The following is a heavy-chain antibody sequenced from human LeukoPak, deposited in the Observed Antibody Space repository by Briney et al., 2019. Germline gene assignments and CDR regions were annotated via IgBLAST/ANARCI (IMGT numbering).Heavy chain of an antibody. Sequence: SVNVSCKASGGTFSSYAISWVRQAPGQGLEWMGGIIPIFGTANYAQKFQGRVTITADESTSTAYVELRILRSEDTAVYYCASAGTPYSSGWYVPRDYYSYGMDVWGQGTTVTVSS. J-gene: IGHJ6*02. CDR1: GGTFSSYA. V-gene: IGHV1-69*13. CDR3: ASAGTPYSSGWYVPRDYYSYGMDV. CDR2: IIPIFGTA. D-gene: IGHD6-19*01.